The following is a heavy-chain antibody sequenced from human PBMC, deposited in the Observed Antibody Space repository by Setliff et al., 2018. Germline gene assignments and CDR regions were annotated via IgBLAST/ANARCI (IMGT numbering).Heavy chain of an antibody. J-gene: IGHJ5*02. Sequence: ASVKVSCKASGYTFSTYAIHWVRQAHGQRPDWMGWINAGNGITKYSQKFQGRVTITRDTSASTAYMELSSLRSDDTAVYYCARDQFRNSGGLYSWGQGTLVTVSS. V-gene: IGHV1-3*01. CDR2: INAGNGIT. CDR1: GYTFSTYA. D-gene: IGHD1-7*01. CDR3: ARDQFRNSGGLYS.